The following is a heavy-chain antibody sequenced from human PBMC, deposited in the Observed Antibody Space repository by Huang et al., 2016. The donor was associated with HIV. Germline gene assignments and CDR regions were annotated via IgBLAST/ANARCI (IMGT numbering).Heavy chain of an antibody. J-gene: IGHJ4*02. V-gene: IGHV3-30*18. Sequence: QVQLVESGGGVVQPGRSLRISCAASGFTFSSYGMHWVRQAQGKGLECVAVISYDAKRKYYADSVKGRFSISRDKSKTTVYLQLNSLRVEDTAVYYCAKGGSAAAVLDFWGQGTLVTVSS. CDR3: AKGGSAAAVLDF. D-gene: IGHD6-13*01. CDR1: GFTFSSYG. CDR2: ISYDAKRK.